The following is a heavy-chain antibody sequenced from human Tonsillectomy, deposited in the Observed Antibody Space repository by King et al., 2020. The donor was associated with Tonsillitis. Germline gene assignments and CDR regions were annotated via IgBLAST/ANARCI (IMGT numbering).Heavy chain of an antibody. CDR2: ISWNSGSI. CDR3: AKDIKEGLWLLLDY. Sequence: VQLVESGGGLVQPGRSLRLSCAASAFTFDDYALHWVRQAPGRGLEWCSGISWNSGSIGYADSVTGRFTLSRDNAKNSLYLQMNSLRAEDTALYYCAKDIKEGLWLLLDYWGQGTLVTVSS. CDR1: AFTFDDYA. D-gene: IGHD5-12*01. V-gene: IGHV3-9*01. J-gene: IGHJ4*02.